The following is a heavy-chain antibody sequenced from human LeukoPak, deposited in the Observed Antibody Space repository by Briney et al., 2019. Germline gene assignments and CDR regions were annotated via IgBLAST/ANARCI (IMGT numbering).Heavy chain of an antibody. V-gene: IGHV4-39*01. CDR3: ARHRGRGHSWYFDL. J-gene: IGHJ2*01. CDR2: IYYSGST. CDR1: GGSISSSSYY. Sequence: SETLSLTCTVSGGSISSSSYYWGWIRQPPGKGLEWIGSIYYSGSTYYNPSLKSRVTISVDTSKNQFSLKLSSVTAADTAVYYCARHRGRGHSWYFDLWGRGTLVTVSS. D-gene: IGHD3-10*01.